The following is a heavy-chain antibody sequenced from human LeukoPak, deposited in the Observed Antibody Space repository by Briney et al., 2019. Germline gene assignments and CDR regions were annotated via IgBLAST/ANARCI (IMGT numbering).Heavy chain of an antibody. CDR3: ARASSWYYFDY. J-gene: IGHJ4*02. CDR2: INPSGGST. CDR1: GYTFTDYY. D-gene: IGHD6-13*01. Sequence: GASVKVSCKASGYTFTDYYMHWVRQAPGQGLEWMGVINPSGGSTIHAQKFQGRVTMARDTSTSTVYMELSSLSSEDTAVYYCARASSWYYFDYWGQGTLVTVSS. V-gene: IGHV1-46*01.